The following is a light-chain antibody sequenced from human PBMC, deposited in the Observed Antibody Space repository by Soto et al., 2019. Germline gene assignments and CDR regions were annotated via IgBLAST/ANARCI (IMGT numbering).Light chain of an antibody. CDR3: SARDDILSGVV. V-gene: IGLV1-47*01. Sequence: QSVPTQPPSASGTPGQRISISCSGSSSNIGSNHVYWYQQFPGMAPKLLMYRSDQRPTGVPDRFSGSKSGTSASLAISGLRSDDEADYYCSARDDILSGVVFGGGTKLTV. J-gene: IGLJ2*01. CDR1: SSNIGSNH. CDR2: RSD.